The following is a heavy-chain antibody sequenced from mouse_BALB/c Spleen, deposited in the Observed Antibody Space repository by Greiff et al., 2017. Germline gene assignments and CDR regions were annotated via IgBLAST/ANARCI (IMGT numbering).Heavy chain of an antibody. J-gene: IGHJ4*01. CDR3: ARNYGSNYAMDY. D-gene: IGHD1-1*01. Sequence: EVKLVESGPSLVKPSQTLSLTCSVTGDSITSGYWNWIRKFPGNKLEYMGYISYSGSTYYNPSLKSRISITRDTSKNQYYLQLNSVTTEDTATYYCARNYGSNYAMDYWGQGTSVTVSS. V-gene: IGHV3-8*02. CDR2: ISYSGST. CDR1: GDSITSGY.